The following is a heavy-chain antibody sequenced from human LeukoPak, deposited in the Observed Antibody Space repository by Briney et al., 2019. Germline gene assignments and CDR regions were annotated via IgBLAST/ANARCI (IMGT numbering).Heavy chain of an antibody. Sequence: PSETLPITCTVSGGSVSGYYWSWIRQPPGKGLEYIGYIFYTGTTLYSPSLKTRVTMSVDTSENQFSLKLSSVTAADTAVYYCARHDVVPVIRRGFDFWGQETLVTVSS. V-gene: IGHV4-59*08. CDR2: IFYTGTT. CDR1: GGSVSGYY. CDR3: ARHDVVPVIRRGFDF. D-gene: IGHD2-21*02. J-gene: IGHJ4*02.